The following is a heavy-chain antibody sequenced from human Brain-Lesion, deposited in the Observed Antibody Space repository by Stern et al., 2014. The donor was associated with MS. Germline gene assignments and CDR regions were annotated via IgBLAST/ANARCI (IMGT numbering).Heavy chain of an antibody. V-gene: IGHV3-30*18. CDR3: AKHLAERPFDY. CDR2: ISNDGNHK. Sequence: VQLVESGGGLVQPGGSLRLSCAASGFTYTDYWVRWVRQAPGKGTEWVAVISNDGNHKYYAGSVKDRFTISRDNSKNTLYLQMNSLRVEDTAVYYCAKHLAERPFDYWGQGTLVTVSS. J-gene: IGHJ4*02. D-gene: IGHD1-1*01. CDR1: GFTYTDYW.